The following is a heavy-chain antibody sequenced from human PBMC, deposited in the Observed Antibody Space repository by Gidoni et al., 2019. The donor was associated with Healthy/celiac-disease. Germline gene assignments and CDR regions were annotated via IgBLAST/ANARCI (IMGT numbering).Heavy chain of an antibody. CDR3: ARRRDYYDSSGHNWFDP. V-gene: IGHV1-69*01. CDR1: GGTFSSYA. CDR2: IIPIFGTA. D-gene: IGHD3-22*01. J-gene: IGHJ5*02. Sequence: QVQLVQSGAEVKKPGSSVKVSCKASGGTFSSYAISWVRQAPGQGLEWMGGIIPIFGTANYAQKFQGRVTITADESTSTAYMELSSLRSEDTAVYYCARRRDYYDSSGHNWFDPWGQGTLVTVSS.